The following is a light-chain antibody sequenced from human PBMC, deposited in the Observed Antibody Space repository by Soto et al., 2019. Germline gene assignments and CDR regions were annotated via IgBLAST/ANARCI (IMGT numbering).Light chain of an antibody. Sequence: EIVMTQSPATLSVSPRERATLSCRASQSVSSNIAWYQQKPGQAPRLLIYGASTRATGIPARFSGSGSGTEFTLTISSLQSEDFAVYYCQQYNNWPPWTFGQGTKVEIK. CDR1: QSVSSN. CDR2: GAS. J-gene: IGKJ1*01. V-gene: IGKV3-15*01. CDR3: QQYNNWPPWT.